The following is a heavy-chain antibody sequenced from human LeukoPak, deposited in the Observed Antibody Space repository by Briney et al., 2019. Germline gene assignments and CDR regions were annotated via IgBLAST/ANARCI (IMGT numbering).Heavy chain of an antibody. CDR1: GFTFSSYW. CDR3: AELGITMIGGV. Sequence: GGSLRLSCAASGFTFSSYWMSWVRQAPGKGLEWVSTISGSDDGTYYADSVKGRFTISRDNAKNSLYLQMNSLRAEDTAVYYCAELGITMIGGVWGKGTTVTISS. J-gene: IGHJ6*04. D-gene: IGHD3-10*02. V-gene: IGHV3-23*01. CDR2: ISGSDDGT.